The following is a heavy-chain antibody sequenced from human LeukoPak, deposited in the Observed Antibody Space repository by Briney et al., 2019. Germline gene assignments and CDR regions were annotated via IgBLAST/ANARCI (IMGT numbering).Heavy chain of an antibody. CDR3: AKADEMNMDY. J-gene: IGHJ4*02. D-gene: IGHD2/OR15-2a*01. CDR2: ISGSGGDT. CDR1: GFTFTSYA. V-gene: IGHV3-23*01. Sequence: GGSLRLSCAASGFTFTSYAMSWVRQAPGKGLEWVSKISGSGGDTCYAGSVKGRFTISRDNSRNMLYLQMNSLRAEDTAVYYCAKADEMNMDYWGQGTLVTVSS.